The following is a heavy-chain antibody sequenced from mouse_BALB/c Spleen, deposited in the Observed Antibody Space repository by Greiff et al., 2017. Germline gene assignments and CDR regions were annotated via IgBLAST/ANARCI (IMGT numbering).Heavy chain of an antibody. Sequence: EVKLVESGGGLVQPGGSRKLSCAASGFTFSSFGMHWVRQAPEKGLEWVAYISSGSSTIYYADTVKGRFTISRDNPKNTLFLQMTSLRSEDTAMYYCARASYYYAMDYWGQGTSVTVSS. CDR3: ARASYYYAMDY. CDR2: ISSGSSTI. V-gene: IGHV5-17*02. D-gene: IGHD2-12*01. J-gene: IGHJ4*01. CDR1: GFTFSSFG.